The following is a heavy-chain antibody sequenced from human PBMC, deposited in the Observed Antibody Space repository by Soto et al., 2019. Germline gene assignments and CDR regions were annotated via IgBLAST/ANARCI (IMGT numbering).Heavy chain of an antibody. CDR2: IYYSGST. CDR1: GGSISSSSYY. Sequence: SETLSLTCTVSGGSISSSSYYWGWIRQPPGKGLEWIGSIYYSGSTYYNPSLKSRVTISVDTSKNQFSLKLSSVTAADTAVYYCARQGIAARPRSPMDVWGKGTTVTVSS. CDR3: ARQGIAARPRSPMDV. V-gene: IGHV4-39*01. J-gene: IGHJ6*03. D-gene: IGHD6-6*01.